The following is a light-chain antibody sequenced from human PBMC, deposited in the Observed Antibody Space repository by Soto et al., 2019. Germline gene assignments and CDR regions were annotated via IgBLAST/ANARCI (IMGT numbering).Light chain of an antibody. CDR2: GAS. J-gene: IGKJ3*01. Sequence: ERVMTQSPATLSVSPGERATLSCRASQSVGSNLAWYQQKPGQAPRLLIFGASSRATGVPARFSGSGSGTEFTLTINSLQSEDFAVYYCQQRHSWPPIFTFGPGTKVDIK. CDR3: QQRHSWPPIFT. CDR1: QSVGSN. V-gene: IGKV3-15*01.